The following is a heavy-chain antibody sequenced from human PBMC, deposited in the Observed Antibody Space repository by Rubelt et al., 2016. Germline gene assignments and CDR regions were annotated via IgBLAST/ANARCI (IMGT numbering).Heavy chain of an antibody. D-gene: IGHD3-3*01. V-gene: IGHV1-46*01. CDR2: INPSGGST. CDR3: ARSPRYDFEDNWFDP. CDR1: GYTFTSYY. J-gene: IGHJ5*02. Sequence: QVQLVQSGAEVKKPGASVKVSCKASGYTFTSYYMHWVRQAPGQGLEWMGIINPSGGSTSYAQKFPGRVTMTRDTSTSTVYMELRSLRSEDTAVYYCARSPRYDFEDNWFDPWGQETLVTVSS.